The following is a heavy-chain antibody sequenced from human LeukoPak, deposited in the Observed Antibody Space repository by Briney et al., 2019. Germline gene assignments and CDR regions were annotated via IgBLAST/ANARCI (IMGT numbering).Heavy chain of an antibody. CDR2: IWYDGSNK. Sequence: GGSLRLSCAASGFTFSSYGMHWVRQAPGKGLEWVAVIWYDGSNKYYADSVKGRFTISRDNSKNTLYLQMNSLRAEDTAVYYCARLEVRGVIGPWGQGTLVTVSS. CDR3: ARLEVRGVIGP. J-gene: IGHJ5*02. V-gene: IGHV3-33*01. D-gene: IGHD3-10*01. CDR1: GFTFSSYG.